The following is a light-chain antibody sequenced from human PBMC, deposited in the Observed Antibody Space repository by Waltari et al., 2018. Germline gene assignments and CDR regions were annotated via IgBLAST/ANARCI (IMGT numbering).Light chain of an antibody. CDR1: SSDVGGYNY. Sequence: QSALTQPASVSGSPGQSITISCTGPSSDVGGYNYVPWYQQYPGKAPKLMIYDVSKRPSGVSNRFSGSKSGNTASLTISGLQAEDEADYYCCSYAGSRIHVLFGGGTKLTVL. V-gene: IGLV2-23*02. CDR2: DVS. J-gene: IGLJ2*01. CDR3: CSYAGSRIHVL.